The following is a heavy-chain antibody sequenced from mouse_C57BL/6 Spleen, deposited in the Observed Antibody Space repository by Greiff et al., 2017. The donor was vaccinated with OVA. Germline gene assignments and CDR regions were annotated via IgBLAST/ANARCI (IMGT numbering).Heavy chain of an antibody. V-gene: IGHV1-82*01. CDR1: GYAFSSSW. J-gene: IGHJ2*01. Sequence: VQLQQSGPELVKPGASVKISCKASGYAFSSSWMNWVKQRPGKGLEWIGRIYPGDGDTNYNGKFKGKATLPADKSSSTAYMQRSSLTSEDSAVYFCEGFYYGNYGGYWGQGTTLTVSS. CDR3: EGFYYGNYGGY. CDR2: IYPGDGDT. D-gene: IGHD2-1*01.